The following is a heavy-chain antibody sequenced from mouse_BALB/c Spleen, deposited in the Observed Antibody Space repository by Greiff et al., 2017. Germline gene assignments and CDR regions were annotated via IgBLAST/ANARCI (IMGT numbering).Heavy chain of an antibody. J-gene: IGHJ3*01. CDR1: GFSLSTSGMG. D-gene: IGHD2-3*01. CDR3: ARNSGRLLLFAY. CDR2: IYWDDDK. Sequence: QVTLKVSGPGILQPSQTLSLTCSFSGFSLSTSGMGVSWIRQPSGKGLEWLAHIYWDDDKRYNPSLKSRLTISKDTSSNQVFLKITSVDTADTATYYCARNSGRLLLFAYWGQGTLVTVSA. V-gene: IGHV8-12*01.